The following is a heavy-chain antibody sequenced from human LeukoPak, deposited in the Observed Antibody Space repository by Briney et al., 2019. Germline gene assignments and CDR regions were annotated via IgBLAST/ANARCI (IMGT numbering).Heavy chain of an antibody. CDR2: FDPEDGET. Sequence: GASVEVSCKVSGYTLTELSMHWVRQAPGKGLEWMGGFDPEDGETIYAQKFQGRVTMTEDTSTDTAYMELSSLRSEDTAVYYCATGGGMQWLTRYYYYYGMDVWGQGTTVTVSS. D-gene: IGHD6-19*01. V-gene: IGHV1-24*01. CDR3: ATGGGMQWLTRYYYYYGMDV. J-gene: IGHJ6*02. CDR1: GYTLTELS.